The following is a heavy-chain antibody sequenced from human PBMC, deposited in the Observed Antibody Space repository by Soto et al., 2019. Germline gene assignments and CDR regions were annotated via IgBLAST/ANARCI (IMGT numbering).Heavy chain of an antibody. Sequence: GASVKVSCKASGYTFTSYAMHWVRQAPGQRLEWMGWINAGNGNTKYSQKFQGRVTITRDTSASTAYMELSSLRSEDTAVYYCARDGRTYYDFWSGYYSWFDPWGQGTLVTVSS. CDR1: GYTFTSYA. V-gene: IGHV1-3*01. J-gene: IGHJ5*02. CDR2: INAGNGNT. D-gene: IGHD3-3*01. CDR3: ARDGRTYYDFWSGYYSWFDP.